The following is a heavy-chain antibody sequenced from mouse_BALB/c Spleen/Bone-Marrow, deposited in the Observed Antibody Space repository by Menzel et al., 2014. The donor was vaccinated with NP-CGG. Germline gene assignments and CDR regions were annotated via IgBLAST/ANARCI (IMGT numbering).Heavy chain of an antibody. CDR1: GYTFTEYT. CDR3: ARGRFAY. CDR2: INPNIGGT. V-gene: IGHV1-18*01. Sequence: VQLQQSGPELVKPGASVKISCKTSGYTFTEYTIHWVKQSHGKSLEWIGNINPNIGGTTYNQKLKGKATLTVDMSSSTAYIDLRSLTSEDSAVYYCARGRFAYWGQGTLVTVSA. J-gene: IGHJ3*01.